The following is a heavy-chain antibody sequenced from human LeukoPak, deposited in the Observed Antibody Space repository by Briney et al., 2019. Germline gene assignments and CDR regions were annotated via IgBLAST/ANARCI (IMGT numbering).Heavy chain of an antibody. CDR3: ARDPSYGDYTRFDY. CDR1: GFTVSSNH. Sequence: GGSLRLSCAVSGFTVSSNHMSWVRQAPGKGLEWASVIYSGGSTDYADSVKGRFTISRDNSKNTVYIQMNSLRAEDTAVYYCARDPSYGDYTRFDYWGQGTLVTVSS. V-gene: IGHV3-53*01. J-gene: IGHJ4*02. CDR2: IYSGGST. D-gene: IGHD4-17*01.